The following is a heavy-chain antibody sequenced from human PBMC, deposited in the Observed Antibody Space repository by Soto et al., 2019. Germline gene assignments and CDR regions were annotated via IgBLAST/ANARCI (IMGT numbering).Heavy chain of an antibody. Sequence: EVQLVESGGGLVQPGGSLKLSCAASGFTFSGSAMHWVRQASGKGLEWVGRIRSKANSYATAYAASVKGRFTISRDXSXXTAYLQMNSLKTEDTAVYYCTVGYCSGGSCSIFQHWGQGTLVTVSS. J-gene: IGHJ1*01. CDR3: TVGYCSGGSCSIFQH. CDR2: IRSKANSYAT. CDR1: GFTFSGSA. D-gene: IGHD2-15*01. V-gene: IGHV3-73*02.